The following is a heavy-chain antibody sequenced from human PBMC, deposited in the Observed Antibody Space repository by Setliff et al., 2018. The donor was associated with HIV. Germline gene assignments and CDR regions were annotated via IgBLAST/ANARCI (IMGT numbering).Heavy chain of an antibody. J-gene: IGHJ4*02. D-gene: IGHD1-1*01. Sequence: SETLSLTCTVSGDSVSSRSYYWSWIRQPPGKGLEWIGYIYYSGSTNYNPSLKSRVTISVDTSKNHFSLKLRSVTAAVTAVYYCAQLGMVDDFDYWRQGTLVTVSS. V-gene: IGHV4-61*03. CDR1: GDSVSSRSYY. CDR2: IYYSGST. CDR3: AQLGMVDDFDY.